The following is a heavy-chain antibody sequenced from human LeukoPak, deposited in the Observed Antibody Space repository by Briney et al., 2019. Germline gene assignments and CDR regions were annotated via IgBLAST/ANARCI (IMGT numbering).Heavy chain of an antibody. V-gene: IGHV1-18*01. CDR1: GYTFTSYG. CDR3: ARDDPLGYCSSTSCSASDY. D-gene: IGHD2-2*01. J-gene: IGHJ4*02. Sequence: GASVKVSCKASGYTFTSYGISWVRQAPGQGLEWMGWISAYNGNTNYAQKLQGRVTMTTDTSTSTAYMELRSLRSDDTAVCYCARDDPLGYCSSTSCSASDYWGQGTLVTVSS. CDR2: ISAYNGNT.